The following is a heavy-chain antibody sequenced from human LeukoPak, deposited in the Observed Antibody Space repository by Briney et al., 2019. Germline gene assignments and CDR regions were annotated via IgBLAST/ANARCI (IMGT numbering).Heavy chain of an antibody. CDR1: GGSISSGDYY. D-gene: IGHD2-21*01. CDR3: AVVPTPHYILWFSLGREAFDI. CDR2: IYYSGST. Sequence: SQTLSLTCTVSGGSISSGDYYWSWIRQPPGKGLEWIGYIYYSGSTYYNPSLKSRVTISVDTSKNQFSLKLSSVTAADTAVYYCAVVPTPHYILWFSLGREAFDICGQGTMVTVSS. V-gene: IGHV4-30-4*08. J-gene: IGHJ3*02.